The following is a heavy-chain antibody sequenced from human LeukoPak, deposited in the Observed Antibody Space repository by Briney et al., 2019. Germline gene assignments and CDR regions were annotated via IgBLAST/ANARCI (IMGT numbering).Heavy chain of an antibody. J-gene: IGHJ6*03. CDR3: ARVETAAYMDV. D-gene: IGHD5-18*01. CDR1: GFTFSDYY. CDR2: ISSSGSTI. V-gene: IGHV3-11*04. Sequence: GGSLRLSCVASGFTFSDYYLTWIRQAPGKGLEWVSYISSSGSTIYYADSVKGRFTISRDNAKNSLYLQMNSLRAEDTAVYYCARVETAAYMDVWGKGTTVTISS.